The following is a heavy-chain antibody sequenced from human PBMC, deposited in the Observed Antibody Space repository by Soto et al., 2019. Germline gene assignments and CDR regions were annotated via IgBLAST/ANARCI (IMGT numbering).Heavy chain of an antibody. CDR2: IWYDGNNQ. V-gene: IGHV3-33*01. Sequence: GGSLRLSCAASGFTFSSYGMHWVRQAPGKGLGWVAVIWYDGNNQYYADSVKGRFTVSGDNSKNTLYLQMNSLRAEDTAVYYCAREVTGHYNWFDPWGQGTLVTVSS. CDR3: AREVTGHYNWFDP. CDR1: GFTFSSYG. D-gene: IGHD2-8*02. J-gene: IGHJ5*02.